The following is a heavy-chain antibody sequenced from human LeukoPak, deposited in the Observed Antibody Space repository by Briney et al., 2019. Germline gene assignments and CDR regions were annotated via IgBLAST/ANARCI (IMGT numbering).Heavy chain of an antibody. CDR1: GFTFSRSA. V-gene: IGHV3-30-3*01. CDR2: FSYDGSNK. Sequence: GGSLRLSCAASGFTFSRSAMHWVRQAPGKGLEWVAIFSYDGSNKFYSDSVRGRFTISRDNSKNTMFLQMNSLRAEDTAVYYCARELSHETATARVPQYWGQGTLVTVSS. J-gene: IGHJ4*02. D-gene: IGHD2/OR15-2a*01. CDR3: ARELSHETATARVPQY.